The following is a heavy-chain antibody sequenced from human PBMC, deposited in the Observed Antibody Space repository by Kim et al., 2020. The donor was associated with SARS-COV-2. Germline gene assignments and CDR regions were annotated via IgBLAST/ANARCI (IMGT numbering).Heavy chain of an antibody. V-gene: IGHV4-59*13. CDR1: GGSISNYF. CDR2: IYYSGST. J-gene: IGHJ6*02. CDR3: ARCGIVATRHYCMDV. Sequence: SETLSLTCTVSGGSISNYFWSWIRQPPGKGLEWNGYIYYSGSTYYNPSLKRRVTISLDTSKNQFSLNVTSVTGADTAVYYCARCGIVATRHYCMDVWGHGTTATV. D-gene: IGHD5-12*01.